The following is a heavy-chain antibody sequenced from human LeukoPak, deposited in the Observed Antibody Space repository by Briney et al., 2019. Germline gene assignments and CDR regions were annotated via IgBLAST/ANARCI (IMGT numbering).Heavy chain of an antibody. D-gene: IGHD3-22*01. V-gene: IGHV4-34*01. J-gene: IGHJ4*02. CDR1: GGSFSGYY. CDR2: INHSGST. CDR3: ARGNPLYYYDSTLDY. Sequence: SETLSLTCAVYGGSFSGYYWSWIRQPPGKGLEWIGEINHSGSTNYNPSLKSRVTISVDTSKNQFSLKLSSVTAADTAVYYCARGNPLYYYDSTLDYWGQGTLVTVSS.